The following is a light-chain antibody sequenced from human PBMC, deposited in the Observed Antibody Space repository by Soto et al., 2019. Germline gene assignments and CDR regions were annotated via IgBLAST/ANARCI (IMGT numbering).Light chain of an antibody. Sequence: EIVLTQSPGALSLSPGERATLSCGASQSVSSSYLAWYQQKPGQAPRLLIYGASTWATGIPGRFSGSGSGTDFTLTISRLEPVDFAVDYCQQYGSSPRTFGQGTKVEIK. J-gene: IGKJ1*01. CDR1: QSVSSSY. CDR3: QQYGSSPRT. CDR2: GAS. V-gene: IGKV3-20*01.